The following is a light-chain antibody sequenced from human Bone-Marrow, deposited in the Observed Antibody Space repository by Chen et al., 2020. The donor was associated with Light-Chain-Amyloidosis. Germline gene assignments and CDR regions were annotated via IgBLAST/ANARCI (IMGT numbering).Light chain of an antibody. CDR3: MQGTHWPPWT. J-gene: IGKJ1*01. CDR2: KVS. V-gene: IGKV2-30*02. CDR1: QILVHSDENTY. Sequence: DVVMTQSPPSLPVTLGQPASISCRSSQILVHSDENTYLNWFQQRPGQSPRPLIYKVSNRDSGGPDRVSGSGSSTDFTLKISRVEADDDGVYYCMQGTHWPPWTFGQGTKVEI.